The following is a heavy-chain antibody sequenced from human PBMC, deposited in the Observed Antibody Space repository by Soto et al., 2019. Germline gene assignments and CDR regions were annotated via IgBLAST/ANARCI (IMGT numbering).Heavy chain of an antibody. CDR2: IYYRGST. D-gene: IGHD5-12*01. Sequence: SETLSLTCTVSGGSISSYYWSWIRQPPGKGLEWIGYIYYRGSTNYNPSLKSRVTISVATSKNQFSLKLSSVIAADTAVYYCARVIGGYDYYYYYGMDVWGQGTTVTVSS. CDR3: ARVIGGYDYYYYYGMDV. V-gene: IGHV4-59*01. J-gene: IGHJ6*02. CDR1: GGSISSYY.